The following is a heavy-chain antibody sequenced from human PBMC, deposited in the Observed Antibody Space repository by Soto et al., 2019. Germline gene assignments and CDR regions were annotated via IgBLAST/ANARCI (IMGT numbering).Heavy chain of an antibody. D-gene: IGHD6-19*01. J-gene: IGHJ6*02. Sequence: SETLSLTCTVSGGSISSYYWSWIRQPPGKGLEWIGYIYYSGSTNYNPSLKSRVTISVDTSKNQFSLKLSSVTAADTAVYYCARDLGGEQWLVGERYGMDIWGQGTTVTVSS. CDR2: IYYSGST. CDR3: ARDLGGEQWLVGERYGMDI. CDR1: GGSISSYY. V-gene: IGHV4-59*01.